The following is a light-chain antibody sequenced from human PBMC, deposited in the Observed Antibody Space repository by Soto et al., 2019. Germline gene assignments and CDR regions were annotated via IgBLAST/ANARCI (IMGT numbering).Light chain of an antibody. CDR1: INDVGVYKY. V-gene: IGLV2-14*01. Sequence: QSALTQPASVSGSPGQSITISCTGTINDVGVYKYVSWYQQHPGKAPKLMIYEVNNRPSGVSNRFSGSKSGNTASLTISGLQADDEADYYCSSFTSTSTVYVFGTGTKLTVL. CDR2: EVN. J-gene: IGLJ1*01. CDR3: SSFTSTSTVYV.